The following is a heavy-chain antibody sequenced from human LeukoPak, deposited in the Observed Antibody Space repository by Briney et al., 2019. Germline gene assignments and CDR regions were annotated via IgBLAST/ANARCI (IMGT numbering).Heavy chain of an antibody. V-gene: IGHV3-23*01. CDR1: GFTFSNYA. Sequence: GGSLRLSCAASGFTFSNYAMSWVRQAPGKGLEWVSGISGSGAYSYYADSVKGRFTISRDNNKNSLYLQMNGLRTDDTGLYYCVKGRRRGYAYGTLESWGQGTLVTVSS. CDR2: ISGSGAYS. J-gene: IGHJ4*02. D-gene: IGHD5-18*01. CDR3: VKGRRRGYAYGTLES.